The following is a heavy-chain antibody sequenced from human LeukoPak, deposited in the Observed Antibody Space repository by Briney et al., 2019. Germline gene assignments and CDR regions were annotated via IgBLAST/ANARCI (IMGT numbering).Heavy chain of an antibody. D-gene: IGHD3-22*01. CDR1: GFTFSSNW. J-gene: IGHJ3*02. V-gene: IGHV4-4*02. CDR2: LSHSGSS. CDR3: AKSNGYGLIDI. Sequence: GSLRLSCAASGFTFSSNWTSWVRQAPGKGLEWIGTLSHSGSSYYNPSLKSRVTISVDTSRNQFSLKLNSVTAADTAVYYCAKSNGYGLIDIWGQGTMVTVSS.